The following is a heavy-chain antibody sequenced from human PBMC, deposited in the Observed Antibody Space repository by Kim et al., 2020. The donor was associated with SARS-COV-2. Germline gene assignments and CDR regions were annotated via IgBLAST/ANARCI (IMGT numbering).Heavy chain of an antibody. D-gene: IGHD6-25*01. V-gene: IGHV1-69*04. Sequence: SVKVSCKASGGTFSSYAISWVRQAPGQGLEWMGRIIPILGIANYAQKFQGRVTITADKSTSTAYMELSSLRSEDTAVYYCARDVVLRSVTYYYYGMDVWGQGTTVTVSS. CDR2: IIPILGIA. J-gene: IGHJ6*02. CDR1: GGTFSSYA. CDR3: ARDVVLRSVTYYYYGMDV.